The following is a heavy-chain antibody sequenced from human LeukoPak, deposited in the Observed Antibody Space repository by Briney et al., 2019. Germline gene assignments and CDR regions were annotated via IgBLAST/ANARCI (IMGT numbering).Heavy chain of an antibody. V-gene: IGHV3-21*01. Sequence: PGGSLRLSCAASGFTFSSYSMNWVRRAPGKGLEWVSSISSSSSYIYYADSVKGRFTISRDNAKNSLYLQMNSLRAEDTAVYYCARDAHIVVVPAAPGGFDPWGQGTLVTVSS. CDR1: GFTFSSYS. CDR3: ARDAHIVVVPAAPGGFDP. J-gene: IGHJ5*02. D-gene: IGHD2-2*01. CDR2: ISSSSSYI.